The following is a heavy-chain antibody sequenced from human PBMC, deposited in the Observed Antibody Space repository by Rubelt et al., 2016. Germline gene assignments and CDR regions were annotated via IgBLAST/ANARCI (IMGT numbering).Heavy chain of an antibody. J-gene: IGHJ4*02. CDR3: ARVGWEQPFDC. CDR2: INTGNGNT. D-gene: IGHD1-26*01. CDR1: GYTFTTYA. Sequence: QVQLVQSGAEVKKPGASVKVSCKASGYTFTTYAMHWVRQAPGQRLEWMGWINTGNGNTKYSQNFQHRVTISRDTSATTAYMELRSLRSEDTAGYYCARVGWEQPFDCWGQGTLVTVSS. V-gene: IGHV1-3*04.